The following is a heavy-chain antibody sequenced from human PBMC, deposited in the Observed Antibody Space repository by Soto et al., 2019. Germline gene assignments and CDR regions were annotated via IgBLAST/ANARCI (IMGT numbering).Heavy chain of an antibody. CDR2: ISGSGGST. CDR1: GFTFSSYA. D-gene: IGHD2-8*01. Sequence: GGSLRLSCAASGFTFSSYAMSWVRQAPGKGLEWVSAISGSGGSTYYADSVKGRFTISRDNSKNTLYLQMNSLRAEDTAVYYCAKDKVVLMVYAIDSYYFDYWGQGTLVTVSS. CDR3: AKDKVVLMVYAIDSYYFDY. J-gene: IGHJ4*02. V-gene: IGHV3-23*01.